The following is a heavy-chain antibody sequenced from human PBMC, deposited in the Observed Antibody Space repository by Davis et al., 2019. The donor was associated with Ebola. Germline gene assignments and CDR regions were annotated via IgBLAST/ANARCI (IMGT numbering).Heavy chain of an antibody. V-gene: IGHV4-59*01. CDR2: IFNSGTV. CDR3: ARDNLGSLDY. D-gene: IGHD1-14*01. Sequence: PGGSLRLSCTVSGGSISGFQWAWIRQPPGKGLEYVGHIFNSGTVSYNSALKSRVIISLDKSSTQFSLKLTSVTAADTAVYFCARDNLGSLDYWGQGMLVTVSS. CDR1: GGSISGFQ. J-gene: IGHJ4*02.